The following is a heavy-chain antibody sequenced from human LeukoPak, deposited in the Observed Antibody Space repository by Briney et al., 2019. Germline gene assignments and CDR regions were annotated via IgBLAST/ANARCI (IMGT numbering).Heavy chain of an antibody. CDR1: GGSISSYY. V-gene: IGHV4-59*01. J-gene: IGHJ3*02. CDR2: IYYSGST. Sequence: SETLSLTCTVSGGSISSYYWSWIRQPPGKGLEWIGYIYYSGSTNYNPSLKSRVTISVDTSKNQFSLKLSSVTAADTAVYYCARTYYYDSSGYRASHAFDIWGQGTMVTVSS. CDR3: ARTYYYDSSGYRASHAFDI. D-gene: IGHD3-22*01.